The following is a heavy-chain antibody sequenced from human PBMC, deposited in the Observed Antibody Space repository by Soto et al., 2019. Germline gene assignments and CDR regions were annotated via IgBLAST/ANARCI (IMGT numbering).Heavy chain of an antibody. D-gene: IGHD6-6*01. Sequence: PGGSLRLSCAASGFTFSSYAMHWVRQAPGKGLEWVAVISYDGSNKYYADSVKGRFTISRDNSKNTLYLQMNSLRAEDTAVYYCARLDYSSSQPFDYWGQGTLVTVSS. J-gene: IGHJ4*02. CDR1: GFTFSSYA. CDR3: ARLDYSSSQPFDY. CDR2: ISYDGSNK. V-gene: IGHV3-30-3*01.